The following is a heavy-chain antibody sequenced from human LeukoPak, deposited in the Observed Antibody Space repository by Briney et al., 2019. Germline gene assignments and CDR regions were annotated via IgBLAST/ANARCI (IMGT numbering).Heavy chain of an antibody. V-gene: IGHV3-74*01. CDR2: INSDESST. D-gene: IGHD1-14*01. J-gene: IGHJ2*01. CDR3: ARGDPERGVWYFDL. CDR1: GFTFSNYW. Sequence: GGSLRLSCAASGFTFSNYWMYWVRQSPGKGLVWVSRINSDESSTSYADSAKGRFTISRDNTKNTLYLQMNSLRAEDTAVYYCARGDPERGVWYFDLWGRGTLVTVSS.